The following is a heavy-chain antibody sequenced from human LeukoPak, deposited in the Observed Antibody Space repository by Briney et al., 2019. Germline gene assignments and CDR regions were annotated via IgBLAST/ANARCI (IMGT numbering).Heavy chain of an antibody. D-gene: IGHD4-17*01. Sequence: SETLSLTCTVSGGSISSSSYYWGWIRQPPGKGLEWIGSIYYSGSTYYNPSLKSRVTISVDTSKNQFSLKLSSVTAADTAVYYCAGSLVTTLTDYWGQGTLVTVSS. CDR2: IYYSGST. CDR3: AGSLVTTLTDY. J-gene: IGHJ4*02. CDR1: GGSISSSSYY. V-gene: IGHV4-39*01.